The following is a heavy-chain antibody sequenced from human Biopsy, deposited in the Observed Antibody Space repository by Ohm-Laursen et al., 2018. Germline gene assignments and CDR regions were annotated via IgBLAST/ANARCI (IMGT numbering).Heavy chain of an antibody. J-gene: IGHJ4*02. CDR1: GYTFVSYG. CDR2: ISAYNGDT. V-gene: IGHV1-18*01. D-gene: IGHD3-16*01. Sequence: ATVKISCKASGYTFVSYGITWVRQAPGQGLEWMGWISAYNGDTKYAQKVQGRVTLTTDTSTSTAYMELRSLKSDDTAVYYCARDNDTMITGGGYWGQGTLVTVSS. CDR3: ARDNDTMITGGGY.